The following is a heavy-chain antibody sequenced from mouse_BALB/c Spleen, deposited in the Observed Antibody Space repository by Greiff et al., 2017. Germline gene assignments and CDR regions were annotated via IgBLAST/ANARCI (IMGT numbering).Heavy chain of an antibody. CDR1: GYTFTSYT. V-gene: IGHV1-4*01. CDR3: ARSDYFDY. CDR2: INPSSGYT. Sequence: VQGVESGAELARPGASVKMSCKASGYTFTSYTMHWVKQRPGQGLEWIGYINPSSGYTNYNQKFKDKATLTADKSSSTAYMQLSSLTSEDSAVYYCARSDYFDYWGQGTTLTVSS. J-gene: IGHJ2*01.